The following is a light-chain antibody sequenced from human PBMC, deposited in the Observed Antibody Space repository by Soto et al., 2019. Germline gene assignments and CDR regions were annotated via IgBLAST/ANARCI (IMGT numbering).Light chain of an antibody. V-gene: IGKV3-11*01. J-gene: IGKJ5*01. Sequence: EIVLTQSPGTLSLSPGERATLSCRASQSVSSNLAWYQQKPGQAPRLLIYDASNRATGIPARFSGSGSGTGFTLTINSLQPEDLATYYCQQLNSYPITFGQGTRLEIK. CDR2: DAS. CDR3: QQLNSYPIT. CDR1: QSVSSN.